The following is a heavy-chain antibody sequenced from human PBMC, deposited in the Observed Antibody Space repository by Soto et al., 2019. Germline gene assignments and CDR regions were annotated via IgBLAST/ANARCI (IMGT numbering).Heavy chain of an antibody. V-gene: IGHV1-18*01. D-gene: IGHD3-9*01. J-gene: IGHJ4*02. Sequence: ASVKVSCKASGYTFDSYGINWVRQAPGQGLEWVGWVSAYNGNTNYAQKLQGRVTMTTDTSTSTAYMDLRSLSSVTAADTAMYYCARHVKTGTSISFSIDYWGQGTLVTVSS. CDR3: ARHVKTGTSISFSIDY. CDR2: VSAYNGNT. CDR1: GYTFDSYG.